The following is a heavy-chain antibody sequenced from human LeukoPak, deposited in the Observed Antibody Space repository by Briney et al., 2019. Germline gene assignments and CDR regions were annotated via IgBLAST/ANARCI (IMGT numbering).Heavy chain of an antibody. CDR3: TSQDYDYVWGSYRSIVDY. CDR2: TRSKAYGGTT. Sequence: PGGSLRLSCTASGFTFGDYAMSWVRQAPGKGLEWVGFTRSKAYGGTTEYAASVKGRFTISRDDSKSIAYLQMNSLKTEDTAVYYCTSQDYDYVWGSYRSIVDYWGQGTLVTVSS. V-gene: IGHV3-49*04. CDR1: GFTFGDYA. D-gene: IGHD3-16*02. J-gene: IGHJ4*02.